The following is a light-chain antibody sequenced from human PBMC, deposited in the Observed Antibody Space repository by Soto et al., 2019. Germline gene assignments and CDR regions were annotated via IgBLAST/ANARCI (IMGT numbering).Light chain of an antibody. J-gene: IGLJ1*01. CDR3: ISYAGGNNFV. CDR1: SSDVGYYDY. CDR2: EVT. V-gene: IGLV2-8*01. Sequence: QSVLTQPLSASGFPGQPVTISCTGTSSDVGYYDYVSWYQQHPGKAPKLVIYEVTKRPSGVPDRVSASKSGNTASLTVSGLRAEDEADYYCISYAGGNNFVLGSAPQVTLL.